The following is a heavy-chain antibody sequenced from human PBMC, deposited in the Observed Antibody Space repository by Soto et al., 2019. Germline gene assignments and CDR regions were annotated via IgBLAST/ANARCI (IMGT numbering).Heavy chain of an antibody. CDR2: MNPNSGNT. CDR1: GYTFTSYD. V-gene: IGHV1-8*01. J-gene: IGHJ5*02. CDR3: ARGRFRIAAAGTFWFDP. D-gene: IGHD6-13*01. Sequence: QVQLVQSGAEVKKPGASVKVSCKASGYTFTSYDINWVRQATGQGLEWMGWMNPNSGNTGYAQKFQGRVTTTRNTSISTAYMELSSRRSEDTAVYYCARGRFRIAAAGTFWFDPWGQGTLVTVSS.